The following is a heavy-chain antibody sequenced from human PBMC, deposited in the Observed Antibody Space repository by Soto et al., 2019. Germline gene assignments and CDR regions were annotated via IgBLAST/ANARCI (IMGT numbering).Heavy chain of an antibody. J-gene: IGHJ4*02. D-gene: IGHD3-3*01. CDR2: ISAYNGNT. Sequence: QGQMEKSGGEVKKPRASVKVSCKTSGYTFTSYGISWVRQGPGQGLEWMGWISAYNGNTIYAQKFQDRVTMTTDTSTTTAYMELRSLRPEHTAVYYWVRDKLRPSGYFFHFGYWGQGTLVSVSS. V-gene: IGHV1-18*01. CDR3: VRDKLRPSGYFFHFGY. CDR1: GYTFTSYG.